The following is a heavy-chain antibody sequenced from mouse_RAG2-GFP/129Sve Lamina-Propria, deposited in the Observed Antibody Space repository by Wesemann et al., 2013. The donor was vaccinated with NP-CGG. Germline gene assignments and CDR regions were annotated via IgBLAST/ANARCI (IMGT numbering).Heavy chain of an antibody. J-gene: IGHJ1*03. V-gene: IGHV3-6*01. CDR3: ARVGLHWYFDV. CDR2: ISYDGSN. D-gene: IGHD2-2*01. Sequence: DVQLQESGPGLVKPSQSLSLTCSVTGYSITSGYYWNWIRQFPGNKLEWMGYISYDGSNNYNPSLKNRISITRDTSKNQFFLKLNSVTTEDTATYYCARVGLHWYFDVWGTGTTVTVSS. CDR1: GYSITSGYY.